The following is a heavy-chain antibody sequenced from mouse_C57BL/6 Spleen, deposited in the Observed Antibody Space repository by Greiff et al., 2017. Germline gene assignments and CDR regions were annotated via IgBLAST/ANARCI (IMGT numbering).Heavy chain of an antibody. J-gene: IGHJ2*01. CDR1: GFTFSDYY. CDR3: ARAPTGTFDY. CDR2: INYDGSST. D-gene: IGHD4-1*01. V-gene: IGHV5-16*01. Sequence: EVKLVESEGGLVQPGSSMKLSCTASGFTFSDYYMAWVRQVPEKGLEWVANINYDGSSTYYLDSLKSRFIISRDNAKNILYLQMSSLKSEDTATYYCARAPTGTFDYWGQGTTLTVSS.